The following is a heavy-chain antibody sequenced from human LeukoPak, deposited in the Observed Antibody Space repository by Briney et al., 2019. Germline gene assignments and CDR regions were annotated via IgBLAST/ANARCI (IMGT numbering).Heavy chain of an antibody. Sequence: SETLSLTCTVSGYSISSGYYWGWIRQPPGKGLEWIGSIYHSGSTYYNPSLKSQVTISVDTSKNQFSLKLSSVTAADTAVYYCARGKVSFDYWGQGTLVTVSS. CDR1: GYSISSGYY. J-gene: IGHJ4*02. V-gene: IGHV4-38-2*02. CDR3: ARGKVSFDY. D-gene: IGHD6-6*01. CDR2: IYHSGST.